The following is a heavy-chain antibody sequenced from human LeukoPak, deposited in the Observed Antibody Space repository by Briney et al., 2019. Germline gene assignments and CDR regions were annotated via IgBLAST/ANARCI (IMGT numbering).Heavy chain of an antibody. Sequence: GASVTVSFKGSGYTFTNYDINWVRQPPGQGHEWMGWINTNSGGTNYSQKFQGRVTMTRDTSISIAYMELRRLRSDDSAVYYCARDHQSIVGATLGYWGQGTLVTVSS. J-gene: IGHJ4*02. CDR3: ARDHQSIVGATLGY. CDR1: GYTFTNYD. D-gene: IGHD1-26*01. CDR2: INTNSGGT. V-gene: IGHV1-2*02.